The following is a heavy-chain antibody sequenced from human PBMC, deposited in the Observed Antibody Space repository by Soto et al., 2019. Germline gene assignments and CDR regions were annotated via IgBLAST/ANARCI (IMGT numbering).Heavy chain of an antibody. CDR2: NNESGST. J-gene: IGHJ4*02. V-gene: IGHV4-34*01. D-gene: IGHD1-1*01. CDR1: GQSFSGHS. CDR3: ARGSGIVALPGELEDVKYDY. Sequence: QVQLQQWGAGLVKPSETLSLSCAVYGQSFSGHSWAWIRQPPGKGLEWIGGNNESGSTYYNPSLKSRVTISTDTYKNQFSLKLSSVSAADTAAYFCARGSGIVALPGELEDVKYDYWGQGTLVNVSS.